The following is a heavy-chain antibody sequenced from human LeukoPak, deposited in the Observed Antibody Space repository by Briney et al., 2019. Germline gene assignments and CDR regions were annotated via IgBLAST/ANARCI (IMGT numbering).Heavy chain of an antibody. Sequence: SETLSLTCTVSGGSISSYYWSWIRQPARKGLEWIGRIYTSGSTNYNPSLKSRVTISVDTSKNPFSLKLSSVTAADTAVYYCARGYSGSYFLAHLNFDYWGQGTLVTVSS. CDR1: GGSISSYY. D-gene: IGHD1-26*01. J-gene: IGHJ4*02. CDR2: IYTSGST. CDR3: ARGYSGSYFLAHLNFDY. V-gene: IGHV4-4*07.